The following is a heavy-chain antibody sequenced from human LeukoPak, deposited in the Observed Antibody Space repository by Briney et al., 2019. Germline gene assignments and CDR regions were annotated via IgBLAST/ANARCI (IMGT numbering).Heavy chain of an antibody. D-gene: IGHD2-2*01. J-gene: IGHJ1*01. V-gene: IGHV3-11*01. CDR2: ISSSGSAI. CDR3: ATWYQLPPRKYFQH. CDR1: RFTISDYY. Sequence: GGSLRLSCAASRFTISDYYMTRIRQAPGKGLEWVSYISSSGSAIYYADSVKGRFTVSRDNAKNSLYLQMNSLRAEDTAVYYCATWYQLPPRKYFQHWGQGTLVTVSS.